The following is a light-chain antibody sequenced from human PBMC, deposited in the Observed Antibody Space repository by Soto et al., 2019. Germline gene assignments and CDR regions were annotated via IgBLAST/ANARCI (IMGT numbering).Light chain of an antibody. J-gene: IGKJ3*01. CDR3: QQYNNWPSFT. V-gene: IGKV3-15*01. CDR2: GAS. CDR1: QSVSSN. Sequence: DIVMTQSPATLSVSPGERATLSCRASQSVSSNLAWYQQKPGQAPRLLVYGASTRATGIPARFSGSVSGTEFILTISSLQSEDFALYYCQQYNNWPSFTFVPGTKVDIK.